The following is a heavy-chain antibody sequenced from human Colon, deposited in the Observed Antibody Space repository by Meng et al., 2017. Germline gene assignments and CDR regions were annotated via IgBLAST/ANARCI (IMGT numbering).Heavy chain of an antibody. CDR1: GGSITTNTH. CDR2: IDHRGDP. D-gene: IGHD1-26*01. Sequence: VHWREAGPGLVTPSGTLSLTCSISGGSITTNTHWGWVRQSPEKGLEWIGQIDHRGDPYYNPSLKSRVTMSVDRSKSQVSLQLTSVTAADTAVYYCVSRIGGSSETDFWGQGTLVTVSS. J-gene: IGHJ1*01. V-gene: IGHV4-4*02. CDR3: VSRIGGSSETDF.